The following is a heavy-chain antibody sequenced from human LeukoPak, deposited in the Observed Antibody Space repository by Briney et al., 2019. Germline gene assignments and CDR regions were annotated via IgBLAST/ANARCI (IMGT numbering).Heavy chain of an antibody. Sequence: ASVTVSCKASGYTFTSYGISWVRQAPGQGLEWMGWISAYNGNTNYAQKLQGRVTMTTDTSTSTAYMELRSLRSDDTAVYYCARGLSGSVSQPPRLVCWIDPWGQGTLVTVSS. J-gene: IGHJ5*02. CDR1: GYTFTSYG. V-gene: IGHV1-18*01. CDR3: ARGLSGSVSQPPRLVCWIDP. CDR2: ISAYNGNT. D-gene: IGHD3-10*01.